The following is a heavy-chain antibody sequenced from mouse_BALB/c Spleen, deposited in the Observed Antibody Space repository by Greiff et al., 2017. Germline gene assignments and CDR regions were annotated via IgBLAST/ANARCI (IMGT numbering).Heavy chain of an antibody. CDR2: INPSNGGT. D-gene: IGHD2-1*01. CDR3: TRGGNYVFAY. V-gene: IGHV1S81*02. CDR1: GYTFTSYY. J-gene: IGHJ3*01. Sequence: VQLQESGAELVKPGASVKLSCKASGYTFTSYYMYWVKQRPGQGLEWIGEINPSNGGTNFNEKFKSKATLTVDKSSSTAYMQLSSLTSEDSAVYYCTRGGNYVFAYWGQGTLVTVSA.